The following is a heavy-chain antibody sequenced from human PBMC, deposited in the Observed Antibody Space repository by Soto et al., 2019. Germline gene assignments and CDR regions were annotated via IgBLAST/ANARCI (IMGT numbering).Heavy chain of an antibody. Sequence: ALSLTCTLSGGSISSGDYYWSWIRQPPGKGLEWIGYIYYSGSTYYNPSLKSRVTITVDTSKNQFSLKLSSVTAADTAVYYCARVATVTTSIDYWGQGTLVTVSS. J-gene: IGHJ4*02. V-gene: IGHV4-30-4*01. CDR2: IYYSGST. CDR1: GGSISSGDYY. CDR3: ARVATVTTSIDY. D-gene: IGHD4-17*01.